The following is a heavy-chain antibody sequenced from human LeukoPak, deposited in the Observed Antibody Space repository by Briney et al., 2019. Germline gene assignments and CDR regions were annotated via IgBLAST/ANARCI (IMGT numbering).Heavy chain of an antibody. V-gene: IGHV3-30*18. D-gene: IGHD3-16*01. CDR2: ISYDGSNK. CDR3: AKDPGGY. Sequence: GGSLRLSCAASGFTFSSYGMHWVRQAPGKGLEWVAVISYDGSNKYYADSVKGRFTISRDNSKNTPYLQMNSLRAEDTAMYYCAKDPGGYWGQGTLVTVSS. J-gene: IGHJ4*02. CDR1: GFTFSSYG.